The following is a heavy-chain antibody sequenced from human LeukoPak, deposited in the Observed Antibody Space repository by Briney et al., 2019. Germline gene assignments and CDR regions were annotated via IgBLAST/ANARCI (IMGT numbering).Heavy chain of an antibody. CDR2: ISGSGDNT. Sequence: PGASLRLSCAASGFIFSSYAMTWVRQAPGKGLEWVSVISGSGDNTFYADSVKGRFTISRDNSKNTLYLQINNLRAEDTAVYYCVEGARITETTVAPVVWGRGTTVTVSS. D-gene: IGHD1-7*01. J-gene: IGHJ6*02. V-gene: IGHV3-23*01. CDR1: GFIFSSYA. CDR3: VEGARITETTVAPVV.